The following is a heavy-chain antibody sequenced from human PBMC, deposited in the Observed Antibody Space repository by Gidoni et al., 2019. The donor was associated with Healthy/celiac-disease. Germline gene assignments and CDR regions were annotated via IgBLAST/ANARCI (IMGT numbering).Heavy chain of an antibody. CDR2: IISIISTR. V-gene: IGHV3-48*02. CDR3: ARDTSQYDYVWGSYRYDVYFDY. J-gene: IGHJ4*02. CDR1: GFTFSSYR. D-gene: IGHD3-16*02. Sequence: EVQLVESGGGLVQPGGSLRLSCAASGFTFSSYRMNWVRQAPGKGLEWGSYIISIISTRYYADSVNGRFTISRDNAKNSLYLQMNSLRDEDTAVYYCARDTSQYDYVWGSYRYDVYFDYWGQGTLVTVSS.